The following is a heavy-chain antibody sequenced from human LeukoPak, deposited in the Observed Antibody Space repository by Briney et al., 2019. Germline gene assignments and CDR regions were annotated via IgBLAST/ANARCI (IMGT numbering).Heavy chain of an antibody. J-gene: IGHJ3*02. CDR1: GFTFSSYS. Sequence: GGSLRLSCAASGFTFSSYSINWVRQAPGKGLEWVSYISSSSSTIYYADSVKGRFTISRDNAKNSLYLQMNSLRAEDTAVYYCARFSRYGSGSYYRGSDAFDIWGQGKMVTVSS. CDR2: ISSSSSTI. D-gene: IGHD3-10*01. V-gene: IGHV3-48*01. CDR3: ARFSRYGSGSYYRGSDAFDI.